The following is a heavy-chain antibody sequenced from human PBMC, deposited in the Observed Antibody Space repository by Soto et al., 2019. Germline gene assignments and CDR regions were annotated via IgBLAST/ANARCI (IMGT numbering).Heavy chain of an antibody. J-gene: IGHJ2*01. V-gene: IGHV3-23*01. Sequence: EVQLLASGGGLVQPGGSLRLSCEASGFTFSAYAMGWVRPAQGKGLEWVATIHGGGGATHYADSVKGRFTISRDDSKNTLYAQMNSLRAEDTAVHDCSNFEGHPREYWYLDFWGRGTLVTVSS. CDR2: IHGGGGAT. CDR1: GFTFSAYA. CDR3: SNFEGHPREYWYLDF. D-gene: IGHD3-9*01.